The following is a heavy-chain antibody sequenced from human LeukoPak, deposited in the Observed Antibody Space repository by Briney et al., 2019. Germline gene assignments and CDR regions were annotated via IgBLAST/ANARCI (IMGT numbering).Heavy chain of an antibody. D-gene: IGHD2-2*01. CDR1: GYTFTSYY. Sequence: ASVKVSCKASGYTFTSYYMHWVRQAPGQGLEWMGRINPNSGGTNYAQKFQGRVTMTRDTSISAAYMELSGLRSDDTAIYYCARDPCSSTSCYEAFDPWGQGALVTVSS. CDR3: ARDPCSSTSCYEAFDP. J-gene: IGHJ5*02. CDR2: INPNSGGT. V-gene: IGHV1-2*06.